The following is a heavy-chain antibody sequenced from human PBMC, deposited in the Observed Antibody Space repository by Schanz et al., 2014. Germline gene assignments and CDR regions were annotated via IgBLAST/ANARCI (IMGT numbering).Heavy chain of an antibody. J-gene: IGHJ4*02. CDR2: IIPVLNIA. CDR3: ARGRGFYDY. Sequence: QVQLVQSGAEVKKPGSSVKVSCKLSGGTFSSYTISWMRQAPGQGLEWMGKIIPVLNIATYAQRCQGRVSITAGTSTNTAYMELSSLTSEDTAVHYCARGRGFYDYWGQGTLVTVSS. CDR1: GGTFSSYT. D-gene: IGHD3-10*01. V-gene: IGHV1-69*09.